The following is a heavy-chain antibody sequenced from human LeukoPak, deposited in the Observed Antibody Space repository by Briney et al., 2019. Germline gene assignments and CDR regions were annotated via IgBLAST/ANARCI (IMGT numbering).Heavy chain of an antibody. CDR2: ISTSSGYI. V-gene: IGHV3-21*01. J-gene: IGHJ4*02. Sequence: GGSLRLSCAASGFTFITYWMSWVRQAPGKGLEWVSSISTSSGYIYYADSVKGRFTISRDNAKNSLYLQMNSLRAEDTAVYYCTRQSFYGDYELDYWGQGTLVTVSS. D-gene: IGHD4-17*01. CDR1: GFTFITYW. CDR3: TRQSFYGDYELDY.